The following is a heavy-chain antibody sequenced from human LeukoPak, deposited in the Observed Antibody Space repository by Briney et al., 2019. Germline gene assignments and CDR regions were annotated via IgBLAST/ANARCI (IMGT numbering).Heavy chain of an antibody. Sequence: PGGSLRLSCAASGFTFSSYGMHWVRQAPGKGLEWVAFIRYDGSNKYYADSVKGRFTISRDNSKNTLYLQMNSLRAEDTAVYYCAKNDPDSSSWYGGYNFDYWGQGTLVTVSS. J-gene: IGHJ4*02. V-gene: IGHV3-30*02. CDR3: AKNDPDSSSWYGGYNFDY. CDR2: IRYDGSNK. D-gene: IGHD6-13*01. CDR1: GFTFSSYG.